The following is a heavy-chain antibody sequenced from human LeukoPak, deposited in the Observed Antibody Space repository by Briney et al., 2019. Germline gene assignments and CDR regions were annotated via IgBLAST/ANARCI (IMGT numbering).Heavy chain of an antibody. Sequence: GGSLRLSCSASGFAFGDYAVTWVRQAPGKGLQWVGLVKTRSYGETTEYAASVKGRFTISRDDSKSIAYLQMDSLKTEDTAVYYCARDFLEDTQWGQGTLVTVSS. CDR1: GFAFGDYA. D-gene: IGHD2-15*01. V-gene: IGHV3-49*04. J-gene: IGHJ4*02. CDR2: VKTRSYGETT. CDR3: ARDFLEDTQ.